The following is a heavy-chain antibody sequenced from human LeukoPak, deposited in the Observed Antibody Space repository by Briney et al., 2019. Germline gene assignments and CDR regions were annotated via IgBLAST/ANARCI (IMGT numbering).Heavy chain of an antibody. Sequence: GATVKVSCKVSGYTLTELSMHWVRQAPGQGLEWMGWINPNSGGTNYAQKFQGRVTMTRDTSISTAYMELSRLRSDDTAVYYCARHFWSGYDAFDIWGQGTMVTVSS. J-gene: IGHJ3*02. D-gene: IGHD3-3*02. CDR2: INPNSGGT. V-gene: IGHV1-2*02. CDR1: GYTLTELS. CDR3: ARHFWSGYDAFDI.